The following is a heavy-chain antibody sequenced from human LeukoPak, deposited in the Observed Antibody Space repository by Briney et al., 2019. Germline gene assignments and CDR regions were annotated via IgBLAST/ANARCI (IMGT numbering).Heavy chain of an antibody. Sequence: PSETLSLTCTVSGGSISSYYWSWIRQPPGKGLEWIGYIYYSGSTNYNPSLKSRVTISVDTSKNQFSLKLSSVTAADTAVYYCARESRRELPTGWFDPWGQGTLVTVSS. CDR3: ARESRRELPTGWFDP. V-gene: IGHV4-59*01. CDR2: IYYSGST. CDR1: GGSISSYY. J-gene: IGHJ5*02. D-gene: IGHD1-26*01.